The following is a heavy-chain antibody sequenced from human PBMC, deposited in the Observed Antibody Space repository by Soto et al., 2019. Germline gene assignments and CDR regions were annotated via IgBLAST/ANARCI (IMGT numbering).Heavy chain of an antibody. CDR2: ISGSGGST. J-gene: IGHJ4*02. D-gene: IGHD5-12*01. CDR1: GFTFSSYA. CDR3: AKVDRRGWLRFGAFDY. Sequence: GGSLRLSCAASGFTFSSYAMSWVRQAPGKGLEWVSAISGSGGSTYYADSVKGRFTISRDNSKNTLYLQMNSLRAEDTAVYYCAKVDRRGWLRFGAFDYWGQGTLVTVSS. V-gene: IGHV3-23*01.